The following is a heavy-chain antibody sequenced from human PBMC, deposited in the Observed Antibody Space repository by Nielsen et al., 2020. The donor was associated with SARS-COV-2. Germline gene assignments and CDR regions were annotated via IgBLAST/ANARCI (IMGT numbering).Heavy chain of an antibody. V-gene: IGHV3-23*01. D-gene: IGHD2-15*01. CDR2: ISGSGGST. CDR3: ARDRQGYFDY. J-gene: IGHJ4*02. Sequence: VRQAPRKGLEWVSAISGSGGSTFYADSVKGRFTISRDNAKNTLYLQMNSLRAEDTAVYYCARDRQGYFDYWGQGTLVTVSS.